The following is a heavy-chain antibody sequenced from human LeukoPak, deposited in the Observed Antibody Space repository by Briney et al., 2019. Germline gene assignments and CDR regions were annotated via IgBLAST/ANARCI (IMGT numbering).Heavy chain of an antibody. V-gene: IGHV1-2*02. CDR3: TIDEWELPGY. CDR2: INPKSGAT. CDR1: GYTFTDYY. D-gene: IGHD1-26*01. J-gene: IGHJ4*02. Sequence: ASVKVSCKASGYTFTDYYIHWVRQAPGQGLEWMGWINPKSGATDFAQKFQGRITLTRDTSITTAHMEMNRLTSDDTAVYFCTIDEWELPGYWGQGTRVTVAT.